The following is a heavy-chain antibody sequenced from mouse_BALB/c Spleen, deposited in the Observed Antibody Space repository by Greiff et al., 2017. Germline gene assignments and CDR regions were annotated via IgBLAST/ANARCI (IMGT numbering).Heavy chain of an antibody. CDR1: GFSLTSYG. D-gene: IGHD1-1*01. Sequence: QVQLQQSGPGLVQPSQSLSITCTVSGFSLTSYGVHWVRQSPGKGLEWLGVIWSGGSTDYNAAFISRLSISKDNTKSKVFFKMNSLHADDTAIYYCARNWDYYGHYYAMDYWGQGTSVTVSS. CDR2: IWSGGST. CDR3: ARNWDYYGHYYAMDY. V-gene: IGHV2-4-1*01. J-gene: IGHJ4*01.